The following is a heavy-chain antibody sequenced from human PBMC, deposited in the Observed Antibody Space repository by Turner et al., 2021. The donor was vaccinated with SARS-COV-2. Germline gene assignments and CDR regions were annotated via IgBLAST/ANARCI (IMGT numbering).Heavy chain of an antibody. Sequence: QVQLVQSGAEVKKPGASVKVSCKASGYTFSSFYMHWVRQAPGQGLKWMGIINPSGGSKNYAQKFKGRVTMTRDTSTSTVYMELSSLRSEDTAVYYCASSLPAPGGVPGRLDYWGQGTLVTVSS. D-gene: IGHD2-8*02. CDR3: ASSLPAPGGVPGRLDY. V-gene: IGHV1-46*01. CDR2: INPSGGSK. J-gene: IGHJ4*02. CDR1: GYTFSSFY.